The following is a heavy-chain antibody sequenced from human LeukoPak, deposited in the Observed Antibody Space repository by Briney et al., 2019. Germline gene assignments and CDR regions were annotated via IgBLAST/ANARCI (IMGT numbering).Heavy chain of an antibody. V-gene: IGHV4-31*11. J-gene: IGHJ3*02. CDR2: IYYSGST. Sequence: PSETLSLTCAVYGGSISSGGYYWSWIRQHPGQGLEWIGYIYYSGSTYYNPSLKSRVTISVDTSKNQFSLKLSSVTAADTAVYYCARATVVTDAFDIWGQGTMVTVSS. D-gene: IGHD4-23*01. CDR3: ARATVVTDAFDI. CDR1: GGSISSGGYY.